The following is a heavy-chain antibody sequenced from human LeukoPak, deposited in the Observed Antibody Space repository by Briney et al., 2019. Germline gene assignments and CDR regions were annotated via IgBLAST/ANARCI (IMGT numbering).Heavy chain of an antibody. J-gene: IGHJ3*02. D-gene: IGHD3-22*01. CDR2: IRYDGSNK. Sequence: GGSLRLSCAASGFTFSSYGMHWVRQAPGKGLEWVAFIRYDGSNKYYADSVKGRFTISRDNAKNSLYLQMNSLRAEDTAVYYCARMSVVKNAFDIWGQGTMVTVSS. CDR1: GFTFSSYG. CDR3: ARMSVVKNAFDI. V-gene: IGHV3-30*02.